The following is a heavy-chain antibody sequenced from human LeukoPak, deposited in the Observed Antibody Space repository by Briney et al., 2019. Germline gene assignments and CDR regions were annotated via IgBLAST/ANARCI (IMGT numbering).Heavy chain of an antibody. D-gene: IGHD3-3*01. CDR1: GGSISSNNW. CDR3: ARGGYDFWSGYYSHQNWFDP. CDR2: IYHSGSP. V-gene: IGHV4-4*02. Sequence: PSGTLSLTCAVSGGSISSNNWWGWVRQPPGKGLEWIGEIYHSGSPNYNPSLKSRVTISVDRSKNQFSLKLSSVTAADTAVYYCARGGYDFWSGYYSHQNWFDPWGQGTLVTVSS. J-gene: IGHJ5*02.